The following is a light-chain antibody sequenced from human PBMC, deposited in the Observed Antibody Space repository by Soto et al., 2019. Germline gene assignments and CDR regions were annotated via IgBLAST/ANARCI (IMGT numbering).Light chain of an antibody. V-gene: IGLV2-8*01. CDR2: EVS. CDR1: SSDVGGYNY. Sequence: QSALTQPPSASGSPGQSVTISCTGTSSDVGGYNYVSWYQQHPGKAPKLMIYEVSERPPGVPDRFSGSKSGNTASLTVSGLQAEDEADYYCSSYAGSNNYVFGTGTKVTVL. CDR3: SSYAGSNNYV. J-gene: IGLJ1*01.